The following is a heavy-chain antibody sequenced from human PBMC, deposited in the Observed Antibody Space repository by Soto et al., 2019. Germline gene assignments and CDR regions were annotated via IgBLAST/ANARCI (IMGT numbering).Heavy chain of an antibody. J-gene: IGHJ4*02. D-gene: IGHD2-8*02. Sequence: QVQLVESGGGVVQPGRSLRLSCAASGFTFSSYAMHWVRQAPGKGLEWVAVISYDGSNKYYADSVKGRFTISRDNSKNTLYLQMNSLRAEDTAVYYCARDDRAWYYSDYWGQGTLVTVSS. V-gene: IGHV3-30-3*01. CDR3: ARDDRAWYYSDY. CDR1: GFTFSSYA. CDR2: ISYDGSNK.